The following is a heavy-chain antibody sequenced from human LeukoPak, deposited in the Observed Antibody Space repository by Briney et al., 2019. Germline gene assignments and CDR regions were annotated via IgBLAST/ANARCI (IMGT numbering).Heavy chain of an antibody. V-gene: IGHV4-34*01. J-gene: IGHJ3*02. Sequence: SETLSLTCAVYGGSFSGYYWSWIRQPPGKGLEWIGEINHSGSTNYNPSLKSRVTISVDTSKNQFSLKLSSVTAADTAVYYCARVFSSSWSNDGAFDIWGQGTMVTVSS. D-gene: IGHD6-13*01. CDR3: ARVFSSSWSNDGAFDI. CDR1: GGSFSGYY. CDR2: INHSGST.